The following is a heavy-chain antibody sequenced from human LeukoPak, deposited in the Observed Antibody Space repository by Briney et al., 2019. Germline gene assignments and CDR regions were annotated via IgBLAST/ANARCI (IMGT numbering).Heavy chain of an antibody. J-gene: IGHJ2*01. V-gene: IGHV4-59*01. D-gene: IGHD3-22*01. Sequence: PSETLSLTCTVSGGSISNYYWSWIRQPPGKGLEWIGYIYYTGSTNYNPSLKSRVTISVDTSKNQFSLKLSSVTAADTAVYYGARDRQDGSGYYWYFDLWGRGPLVTVTS. CDR3: ARDRQDGSGYYWYFDL. CDR2: IYYTGST. CDR1: GGSISNYY.